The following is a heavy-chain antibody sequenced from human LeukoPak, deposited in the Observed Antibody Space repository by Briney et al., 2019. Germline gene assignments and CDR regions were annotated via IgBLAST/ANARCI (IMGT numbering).Heavy chain of an antibody. CDR3: AKDRFRFYYGSGIADHMDV. V-gene: IGHV1-46*01. D-gene: IGHD3-10*01. CDR2: INPSGGST. CDR1: GYTFTSYY. J-gene: IGHJ6*03. Sequence: ASVKVSCKASGYTFTSYYMHWVRQAPGQGLEWMGIINPSGGSTSYAQKFQGRVTMTRDMSTSTVYMELSSLRAEDTALYYCAKDRFRFYYGSGIADHMDVWGKGTTVTVSS.